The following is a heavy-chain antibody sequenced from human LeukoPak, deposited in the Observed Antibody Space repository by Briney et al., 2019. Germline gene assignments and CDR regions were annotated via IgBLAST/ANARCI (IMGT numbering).Heavy chain of an antibody. V-gene: IGHV4-30-4*01. CDR1: GGSISSGDYH. CDR3: ARGYGSGSYYYGWFDP. J-gene: IGHJ5*02. D-gene: IGHD3-10*01. CDR2: IHDSGST. Sequence: SETLSLTCTVSGGSISSGDYHWNWIRQSPGKGLEWIGFIHDSGSTYYNPSLKSRLTISVDMSKKQISLKLNSVTAADTAVYYCARGYGSGSYYYGWFDPWGQGTLVTVSS.